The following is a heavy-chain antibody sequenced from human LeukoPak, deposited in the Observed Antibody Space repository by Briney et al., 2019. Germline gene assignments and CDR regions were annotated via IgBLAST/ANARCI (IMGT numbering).Heavy chain of an antibody. J-gene: IGHJ3*02. V-gene: IGHV4-34*01. CDR1: GFTFSSYA. CDR2: INHSGST. Sequence: GSLRLSCAASGFTFSSYAMSWVRQATGKGLEWIGEINHSGSTNYNPSLKSRVTISVDTSKNQFSLKLSSVTAADTAVYYCARGRTDEDAFDIWGQGTMVTVSS. CDR3: ARGRTDEDAFDI.